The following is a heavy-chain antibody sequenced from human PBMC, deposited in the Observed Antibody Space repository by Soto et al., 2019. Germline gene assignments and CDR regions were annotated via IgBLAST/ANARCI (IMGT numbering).Heavy chain of an antibody. CDR1: GYTFTAYY. D-gene: IGHD3-10*02. V-gene: IGHV1-2*02. J-gene: IGHJ6*02. CDR3: ARNMDYYYGRGSGNGHGV. CDR2: INPKFGDT. Sequence: QVQLVQCGAEVKEPGDSVSVSCEASGYTFTAYYIHWVRQAPGQGLEWMGWINPKFGDTTYAQDFQGSVSMTRDMSISTVYMELSRLTSDDTAIYYCARNMDYYYGRGSGNGHGVWGQGTTVTV.